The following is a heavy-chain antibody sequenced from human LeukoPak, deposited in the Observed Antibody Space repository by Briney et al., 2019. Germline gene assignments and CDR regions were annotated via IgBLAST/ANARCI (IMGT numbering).Heavy chain of an antibody. J-gene: IGHJ3*02. Sequence: PGGSLRLSCAASGFTFDDYGMSWVRQAPGKGLEWVANIKQDGSEKYYVDSVKGRFTISRDNAKNSLYLQMNSLRAEDTAVYYCASEGADGWYGDAFDIWGQGTMVTVSS. V-gene: IGHV3-7*01. CDR3: ASEGADGWYGDAFDI. D-gene: IGHD6-19*01. CDR1: GFTFDDYG. CDR2: IKQDGSEK.